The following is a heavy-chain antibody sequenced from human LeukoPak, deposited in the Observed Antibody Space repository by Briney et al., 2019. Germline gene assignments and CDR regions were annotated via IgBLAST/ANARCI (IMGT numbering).Heavy chain of an antibody. CDR2: IYYTGST. CDR1: GGSISSGGYY. J-gene: IGHJ4*02. D-gene: IGHD6-6*01. Sequence: SQTLSLTCTVSGGSISSGGYYWSWIRQPPGKGLEWIGYIYYTGSTYYNPSLKSRVTKSVDRSRNQFSLKLSSMTAADTAVYYCASLYSSSTDFDYWGQGTLVTVSS. V-gene: IGHV4-30-2*01. CDR3: ASLYSSSTDFDY.